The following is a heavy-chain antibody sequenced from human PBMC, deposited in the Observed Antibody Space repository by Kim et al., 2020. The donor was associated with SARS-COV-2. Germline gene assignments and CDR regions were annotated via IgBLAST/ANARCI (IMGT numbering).Heavy chain of an antibody. V-gene: IGHV3-30-3*01. J-gene: IGHJ4*01. CDR2: ISYDGSNK. CDR1: GFTFSSYA. CDR3: ARALSQYSSSWHGDY. D-gene: IGHD6-13*01. Sequence: GGSLRLSCAASGFTFSSYAMHWVRQAPGKGLEWVAVISYDGSNKYYADSVKGRFTISRDNSKNTLYLQMNSLRAEDTAVYYCARALSQYSSSWHGDYWG.